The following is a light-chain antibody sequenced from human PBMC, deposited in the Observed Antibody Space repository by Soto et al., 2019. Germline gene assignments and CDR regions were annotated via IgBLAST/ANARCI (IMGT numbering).Light chain of an antibody. J-gene: IGKJ1*01. CDR2: DAS. CDR3: QHYDTYWT. Sequence: DIQMTQSPSTLSASVGDRVTITCRASQSISKWLAWYQQRPGKAPKLLIFDASTLASGVPSRFSGSGSGTEFTLTISSLQSDDYATYFCQHYDTYWTFGQGTKVDIK. V-gene: IGKV1-5*01. CDR1: QSISKW.